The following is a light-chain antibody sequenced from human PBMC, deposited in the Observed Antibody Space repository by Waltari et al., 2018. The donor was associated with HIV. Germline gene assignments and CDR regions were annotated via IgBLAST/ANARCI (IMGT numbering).Light chain of an antibody. J-gene: IGKJ4*01. CDR2: AAS. CDR3: QESHSSSLT. CDR1: QSVSTS. V-gene: IGKV1-39*01. Sequence: DIQMTQSPSSLSASVGDRVTITCRASQSVSTSLNWYQYKPGKAPKLLIYAASSLQSGVPSRFSGSGSGTDFTLTISSLQRDDSATYYCQESHSSSLTFGGGTGVEI.